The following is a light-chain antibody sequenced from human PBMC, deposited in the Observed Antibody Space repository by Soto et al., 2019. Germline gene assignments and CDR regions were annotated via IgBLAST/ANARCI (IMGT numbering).Light chain of an antibody. J-gene: IGLJ3*02. CDR1: SSNIGSNT. CDR2: NNN. Sequence: QSVLTQPPSASGNPGQRVTISCSGSSSNIGSNTVKWYQQLPGTAPKLLIYNNNQRPSGVPDRFSGSKSGTSASLAISGLQSEDEADYYCAAWDDSLNGHWVFGGGTKVT. V-gene: IGLV1-44*01. CDR3: AAWDDSLNGHWV.